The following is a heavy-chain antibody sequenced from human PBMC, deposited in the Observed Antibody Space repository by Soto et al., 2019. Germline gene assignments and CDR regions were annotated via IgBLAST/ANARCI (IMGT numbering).Heavy chain of an antibody. D-gene: IGHD1-1*01. V-gene: IGHV1-8*01. Sequence: QVQLVQSGAEVKKPGASVKVSCKASGYTFTSYDINWVRQATGQGLEWMGWMNPNSGNTGYAQKFQGRVTMTTNTSISTAYMELSSLRSEDTAVYYCARSSERCLQFAFDYWGQGTLVTVSS. CDR3: ARSSERCLQFAFDY. CDR2: MNPNSGNT. CDR1: GYTFTSYD. J-gene: IGHJ4*02.